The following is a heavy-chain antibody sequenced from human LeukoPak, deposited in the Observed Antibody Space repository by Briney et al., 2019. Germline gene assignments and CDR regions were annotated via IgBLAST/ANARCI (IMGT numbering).Heavy chain of an antibody. D-gene: IGHD2-15*01. CDR3: ARDQTPFY. J-gene: IGHJ4*02. CDR2: IKDDGSED. Sequence: AGGSLRLSCAASGFTFSSYYMTWVRQAPGKGLEWVATIKDDGSEDYYLDSVKGRFTISRDNPKSSMWLQMSSLRAEDTAVYYCARDQTPFYWGQGSLVTVSS. CDR1: GFTFSSYY. V-gene: IGHV3-7*01.